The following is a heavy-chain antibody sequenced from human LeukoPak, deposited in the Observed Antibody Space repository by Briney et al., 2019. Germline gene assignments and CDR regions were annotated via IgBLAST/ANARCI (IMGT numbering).Heavy chain of an antibody. CDR3: ARGLGWKVTPMGLFYMDV. J-gene: IGHJ6*03. D-gene: IGHD1-1*01. CDR1: GGSFSGYD. CDR2: SNYGGDT. V-gene: IGHV4-34*01. Sequence: SETLSLTCGVDGGSFSGYDWTWVRQPPGKGREWIGQSNYGGDTNYNPSLKSRVTISVDTSKNQFSLKVTSVTAADTAVYYCARGLGWKVTPMGLFYMDVWGEGATVTVSS.